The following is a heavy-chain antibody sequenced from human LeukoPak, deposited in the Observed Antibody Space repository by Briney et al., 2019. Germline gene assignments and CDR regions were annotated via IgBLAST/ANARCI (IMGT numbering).Heavy chain of an antibody. CDR2: INSDGSST. V-gene: IGHV3-74*01. Sequence: GGSLRLSCAASGFTFSSYWMHWVRQAPGKGLVWVSRINSDGSSTSYADSVKGRFTISRDNAKNTLYLQMNSLRAEDTAVYYCAREERYFDWLLGYYYYYYMDVWGKGTTVTISS. D-gene: IGHD3-9*01. CDR3: AREERYFDWLLGYYYYYYMDV. CDR1: GFTFSSYW. J-gene: IGHJ6*03.